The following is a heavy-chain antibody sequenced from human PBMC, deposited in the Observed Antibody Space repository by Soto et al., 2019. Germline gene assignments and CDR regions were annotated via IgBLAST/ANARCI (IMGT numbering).Heavy chain of an antibody. Sequence: EVQLVESGGGLVQPGGSLKLSCAASGFTFSGSAMHWVRQASGKGLEWVGRIRSKANSYATAYAASVKGRFTIYRDYSKNTAYLQMNSLKTEDTAVYYCNGIDYSSSPVDYWGQGTLVTVSS. CDR3: NGIDYSSSPVDY. D-gene: IGHD6-6*01. J-gene: IGHJ4*02. CDR2: IRSKANSYAT. CDR1: GFTFSGSA. V-gene: IGHV3-73*01.